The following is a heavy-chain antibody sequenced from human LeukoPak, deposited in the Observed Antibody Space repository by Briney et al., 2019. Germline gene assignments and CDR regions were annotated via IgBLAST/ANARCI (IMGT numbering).Heavy chain of an antibody. Sequence: GGSLRLSCAASGFTFSSYWMSWVRQAPGKGLEWVSGISGSGDSTYYTGSVKGRFTISRDNSKNALYLQMNSLRAEDTAVYYCAKRTIFGVVMTPYHYDHWGQGTLVTVSP. J-gene: IGHJ4*02. D-gene: IGHD3-3*01. CDR1: GFTFSSYW. CDR3: AKRTIFGVVMTPYHYDH. V-gene: IGHV3-23*01. CDR2: ISGSGDST.